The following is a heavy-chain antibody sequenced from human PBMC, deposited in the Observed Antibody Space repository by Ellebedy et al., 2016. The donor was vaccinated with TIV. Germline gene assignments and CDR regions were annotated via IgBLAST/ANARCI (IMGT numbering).Heavy chain of an antibody. CDR3: ARGPEMAHCDY. J-gene: IGHJ4*02. Sequence: GESLKISCAASGFTFSSYGMHWVRQAPGRGLEWVAVIWYDGSNKYYADSVKGRFTISRDNSKNPVFLQMNSLRADDTAVYYCARGPEMAHCDYWGQGTLVTVSS. V-gene: IGHV3-33*01. CDR2: IWYDGSNK. D-gene: IGHD5-24*01. CDR1: GFTFSSYG.